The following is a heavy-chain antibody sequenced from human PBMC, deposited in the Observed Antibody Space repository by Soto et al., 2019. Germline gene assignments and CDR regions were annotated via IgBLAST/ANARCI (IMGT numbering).Heavy chain of an antibody. CDR3: TRDTSRYSSSSGYYYYGMDV. CDR1: GFTFGDYA. CDR2: IRSKAYGGTT. V-gene: IGHV3-49*04. D-gene: IGHD6-6*01. Sequence: PGGSLRLSCTASGFTFGDYAMSWVRQAPGKGLEWVGFIRSKAYGGTTEYAASVKGRFTISRDDSKSIAYLQMNSLKTEDTAVYYCTRDTSRYSSSSGYYYYGMDVWGQGTTVTVSS. J-gene: IGHJ6*02.